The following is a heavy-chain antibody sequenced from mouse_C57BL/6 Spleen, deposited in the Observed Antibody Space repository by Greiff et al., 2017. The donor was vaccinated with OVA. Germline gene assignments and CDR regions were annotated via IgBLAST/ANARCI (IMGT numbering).Heavy chain of an antibody. J-gene: IGHJ4*01. V-gene: IGHV1-59*01. CDR2: IDPSDSYT. CDR1: GYTFTSYW. CDR3: VNWDGAMDY. Sequence: QVQLQQPGAELVRPGTSVKLSCKASGYTFTSYWMHWVKQRPGQGLEWIGVIDPSDSYTNYNQKFKGKATLTVDTSSSTAYMQLSSLTSEDSAVYYCVNWDGAMDYWGQGISVTVSS. D-gene: IGHD4-1*01.